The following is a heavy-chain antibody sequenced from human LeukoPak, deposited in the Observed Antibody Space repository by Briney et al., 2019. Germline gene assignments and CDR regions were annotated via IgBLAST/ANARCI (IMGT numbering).Heavy chain of an antibody. CDR3: AKSGLNRFDY. CDR2: ISGGGGSST. Sequence: PGGSLRLSCAASGFTFSSYSMNWVRQAPGKGLEWVSNISGGGGSSTYYADSVKGRFTISRDNSKNTLYLQMNSLRAEDTALYYCAKSGLNRFDYWGQGTLVTVSS. J-gene: IGHJ4*02. V-gene: IGHV3-23*01. CDR1: GFTFSSYS. D-gene: IGHD2-15*01.